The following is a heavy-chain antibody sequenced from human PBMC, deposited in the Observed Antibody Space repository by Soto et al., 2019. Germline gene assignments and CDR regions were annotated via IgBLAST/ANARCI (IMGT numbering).Heavy chain of an antibody. J-gene: IGHJ5*02. Sequence: QVQLVQSGAEVKKPGASVKVSCKASGYTFTGYYMHWVRQAPGQGLEWMGWINLNSGGTNYAQKFQGWVTMTRDTSISTAYMELNRLKSDDTAVYYCARGGVPVDQNPFDPWGQGTLVTVCS. CDR2: INLNSGGT. D-gene: IGHD2-2*01. CDR1: GYTFTGYY. CDR3: ARGGVPVDQNPFDP. V-gene: IGHV1-2*04.